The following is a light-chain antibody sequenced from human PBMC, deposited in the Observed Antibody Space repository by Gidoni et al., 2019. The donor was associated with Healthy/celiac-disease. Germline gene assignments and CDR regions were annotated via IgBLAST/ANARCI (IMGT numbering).Light chain of an antibody. Sequence: EKVMTQSPATLSLSPGDRATLSCRTSKSVRSNLAWYQQKPGQAPRLLIYGASTRSTCIPASFSCIGSRTEFTLTISSLQSEDFAVYYCQQYNNWPPWTFGQGTKVEIK. V-gene: IGKV3D-15*01. CDR2: GAS. CDR3: QQYNNWPPWT. CDR1: KSVRSN. J-gene: IGKJ1*01.